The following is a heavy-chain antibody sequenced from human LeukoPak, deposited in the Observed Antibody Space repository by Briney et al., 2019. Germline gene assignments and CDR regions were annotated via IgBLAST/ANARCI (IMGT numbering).Heavy chain of an antibody. J-gene: IGHJ4*02. CDR3: AKEGLKYCTNGVCYTGVDY. V-gene: IGHV3-23*01. Sequence: GGSLRLSCAASGFTFSSYAMSWVRQAPGKGLEWVSAISGSGGSTYYADSVKGRFSISRDNSKNTLYLQMDSLRAEDTAVYYCAKEGLKYCTNGVCYTGVDYWGQGTLVTVSS. CDR1: GFTFSSYA. D-gene: IGHD2-8*01. CDR2: ISGSGGST.